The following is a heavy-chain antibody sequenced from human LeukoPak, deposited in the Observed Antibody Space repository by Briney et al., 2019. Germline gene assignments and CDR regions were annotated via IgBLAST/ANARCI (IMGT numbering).Heavy chain of an antibody. D-gene: IGHD1-26*01. Sequence: PGGSLRLSCAASGFTFSNAWMSWVRQAPGKGLEWVSAISGSGGSTYYADSVKGRFTISRDNSKNTLYLQMNSLRAEDTAVYYCAKSSGSYYYYYYYMDVWGKGTTVTISS. J-gene: IGHJ6*03. CDR3: AKSSGSYYYYYYYMDV. CDR1: GFTFSNAW. CDR2: ISGSGGST. V-gene: IGHV3-23*01.